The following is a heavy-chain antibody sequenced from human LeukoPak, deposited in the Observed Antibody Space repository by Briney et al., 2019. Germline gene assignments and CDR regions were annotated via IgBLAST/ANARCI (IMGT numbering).Heavy chain of an antibody. CDR2: IYHSGST. V-gene: IGHV4-38-2*02. J-gene: IGHJ5*02. CDR1: GYSISSGYY. CDR3: ARGMRQLVLGWFDP. Sequence: SETLSLTCTVSGYSISSGYYWGWIRQPPGQGLEWIGSIYHSGSTYYNPSLKSRVTISVDTSKNQFSLKLSSVTAADTAVYYCARGMRQLVLGWFDPWGQGTLVTVSS. D-gene: IGHD6-13*01.